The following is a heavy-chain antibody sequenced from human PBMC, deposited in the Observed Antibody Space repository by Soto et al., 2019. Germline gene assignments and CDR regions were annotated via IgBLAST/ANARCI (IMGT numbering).Heavy chain of an antibody. CDR1: GYTFTSYA. J-gene: IGHJ5*02. Sequence: QVQLVQSGAEVKKPGASVKVSCKASGYTFTSYAMHWVRQAPGQRLEWMGWINAGNGNTKYSQKFQGRVTITRNTSASTAYMELSSLRSEDTAVYYCARGYGGPIGWFDPWGQGTLVTVSS. V-gene: IGHV1-3*01. D-gene: IGHD3-16*01. CDR2: INAGNGNT. CDR3: ARGYGGPIGWFDP.